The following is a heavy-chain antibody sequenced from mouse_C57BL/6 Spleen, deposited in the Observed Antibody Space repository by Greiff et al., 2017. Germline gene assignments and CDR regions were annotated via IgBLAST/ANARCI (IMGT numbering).Heavy chain of an antibody. Sequence: EVQLQQSGPELVKPGASVKMSCKASGYTFTDYNMHWVKQSHGKSLEWIGYINPNNGGTSYNQKFKGKATLTVNKSSSTAYMELRSLTSEDSAVYYCARIYYGSSLSFDYWGQGTTLTVSS. CDR3: ARIYYGSSLSFDY. D-gene: IGHD1-1*01. CDR2: INPNNGGT. V-gene: IGHV1-22*01. CDR1: GYTFTDYN. J-gene: IGHJ2*01.